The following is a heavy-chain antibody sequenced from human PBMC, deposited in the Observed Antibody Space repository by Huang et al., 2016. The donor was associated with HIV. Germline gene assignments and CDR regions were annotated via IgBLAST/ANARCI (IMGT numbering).Heavy chain of an antibody. D-gene: IGHD3-16*01. CDR3: ARTKGEFDF. CDR2: ISGDNVST. CDR1: GYKFHIYE. J-gene: IGHJ4*02. V-gene: IGHV1-18*04. Sequence: QIHLVQSGPEVKQPGASVKVSCKASGYKFHIYEITWVRQTPGQGLEWRGWISGDNVSTRFAQKFQDRLTRTTDVSTSTAYLELRSLRLDDTAVYYCARTKGEFDFWGQGALVTVSS.